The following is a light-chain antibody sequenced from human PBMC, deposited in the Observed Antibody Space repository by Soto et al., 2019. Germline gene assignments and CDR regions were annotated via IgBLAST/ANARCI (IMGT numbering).Light chain of an antibody. J-gene: IGLJ1*01. CDR1: SSDVGAYDS. Sequence: QSALAQPASVAGSPGQSITISCTGTSSDVGAYDSVSWYQQHPGKAPQVIIYRGTKRPSGVSTRFSDSVSGNTASLTVPGLQAEEEAEYFWCSSAPESTYLFGTGTKLTV. CDR3: CSSAPESTYL. CDR2: RGT. V-gene: IGLV2-23*01.